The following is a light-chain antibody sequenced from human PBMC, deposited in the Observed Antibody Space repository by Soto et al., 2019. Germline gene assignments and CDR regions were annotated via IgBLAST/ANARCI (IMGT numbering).Light chain of an antibody. CDR1: SSNIGAGYE. V-gene: IGLV1-40*01. Sequence: QSVLTQPPSVSEAPGQRVTISCTGSSSNIGAGYEAHWYQQVPGTAPKLLIYENNNRPSGVPDRFSGSKSGTSASLAITGLLPEDEAEYYCQSHVSSLSGDVLGTGTKLTVL. J-gene: IGLJ1*01. CDR2: ENN. CDR3: QSHVSSLSGDV.